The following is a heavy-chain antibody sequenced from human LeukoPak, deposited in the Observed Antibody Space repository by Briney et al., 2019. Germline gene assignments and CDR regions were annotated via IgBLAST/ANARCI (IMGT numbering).Heavy chain of an antibody. CDR1: GGSISSGGYY. CDR3: ARAPAEAAFDI. CDR2: IYYSGST. Sequence: SETLSLTCTVSGGSISSGGYYWSWTRQHPGKGLEWIGYIYYSGSTYYNPSLKSRVTISVDTSKNQFSLKLSSVTAADTAVYYCARAPAEAAFDIWGQGTMVTVSS. V-gene: IGHV4-31*03. J-gene: IGHJ3*02.